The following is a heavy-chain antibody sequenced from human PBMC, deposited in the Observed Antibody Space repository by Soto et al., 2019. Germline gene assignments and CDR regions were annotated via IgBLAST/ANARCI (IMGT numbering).Heavy chain of an antibody. CDR3: ARDGNFALRGYSFGFDF. CDR1: GYRFTTHY. V-gene: IGHV1-2*06. J-gene: IGHJ4*02. D-gene: IGHD5-18*01. CDR2: MNVGTGGT. Sequence: ASVKVSCKVSGYRFTTHYIHWVRQAPGQGLEWMGRMNVGTGGTTYAHKFQGRVTMTRDTSIRTAYLEVSSVKSDDTAMYYCARDGNFALRGYSFGFDFWGQGTLVPVSS.